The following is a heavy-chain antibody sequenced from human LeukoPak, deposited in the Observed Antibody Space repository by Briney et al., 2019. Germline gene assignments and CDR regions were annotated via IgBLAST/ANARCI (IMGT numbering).Heavy chain of an antibody. CDR1: GFTFSHYA. J-gene: IGHJ6*03. CDR2: INDNGAGT. D-gene: IGHD3-16*01. Sequence: GGSLRLSCAASGFTFSHYAMSWVRQAPGKGLKWVSTINDNGAGTYYADSVKGRFTISRDNSYNTVSLQMNSLRDEDTGVYYCAKGLRTGVGPYMGYHYYMDVWGKGATVTVSS. CDR3: AKGLRTGVGPYMGYHYYMDV. V-gene: IGHV3-23*01.